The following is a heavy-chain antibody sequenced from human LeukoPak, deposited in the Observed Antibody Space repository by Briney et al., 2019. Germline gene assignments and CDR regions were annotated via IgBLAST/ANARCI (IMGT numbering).Heavy chain of an antibody. CDR1: GFTFSNYW. Sequence: GGSLRLSCAASGFTFSNYWMHWVRQAPGKGLVWVSRINSDGSSTSYADSVKGRFTISRDKAKNTLYLQMNSLRAEDTAVYYCARMSSGSYFGYYYYYMDVWGKGTTVTVSS. CDR3: ARMSSGSYFGYYYYYMDV. D-gene: IGHD1-26*01. V-gene: IGHV3-74*01. J-gene: IGHJ6*03. CDR2: INSDGSST.